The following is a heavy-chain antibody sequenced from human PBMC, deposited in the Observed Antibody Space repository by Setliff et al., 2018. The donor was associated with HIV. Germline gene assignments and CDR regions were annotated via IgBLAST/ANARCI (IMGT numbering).Heavy chain of an antibody. V-gene: IGHV4-34*01. CDR3: ARQAIATRSFDY. J-gene: IGHJ4*02. CDR2: INHSGST. CDR1: GGSFSGYY. Sequence: SETLSLTCAVYGGSFSGYYWSWIRQPPGKGLEWIGEINHSGSTNYSPSLKSRVTISVDTSKNQFSLKLSSVTAADTAVYYCARQAIATRSFDYWGQGTLVTVSS. D-gene: IGHD6-13*01.